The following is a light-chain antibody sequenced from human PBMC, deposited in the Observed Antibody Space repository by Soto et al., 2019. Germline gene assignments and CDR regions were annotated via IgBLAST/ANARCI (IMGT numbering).Light chain of an antibody. CDR3: QQYGSSPWT. V-gene: IGKV3-20*01. Sequence: IVLTHSPGTLCLSPGEIAALSFRASQSVSSSYLAWYQQKPGQAPRLLIYGASSRATGIPDRFSGSGSGTDFTLTISRLEPEDFAVYYCQQYGSSPWTFGPGTKVDIK. J-gene: IGKJ1*01. CDR2: GAS. CDR1: QSVSSSY.